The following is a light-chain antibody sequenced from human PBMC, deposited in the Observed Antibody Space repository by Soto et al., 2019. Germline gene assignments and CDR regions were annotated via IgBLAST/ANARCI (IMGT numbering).Light chain of an antibody. CDR3: SSYVGTNSYV. J-gene: IGLJ1*01. Sequence: QCALTQPLSASGSPGQSVTISCTGTSSDVGGYNYVSWYQHHPGKAPKLIIYEVYKRPSGVPDRFSGSKSGNTAALTVSGLQAEDEADYYCSSYVGTNSYVFGTGTKVTVL. CDR2: EVY. V-gene: IGLV2-8*01. CDR1: SSDVGGYNY.